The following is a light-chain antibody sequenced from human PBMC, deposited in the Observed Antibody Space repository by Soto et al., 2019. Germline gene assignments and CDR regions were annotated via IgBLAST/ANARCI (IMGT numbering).Light chain of an antibody. J-gene: IGLJ1*01. CDR1: SSDIGGYNF. Sequence: QSALTQPASVSGSPGQSVTIACTGTSSDIGGYNFVSWYQQHPGKAPKLLIYDVGNRPSGVSNRFSGSKSGNSASLTITGPQAEDEDHYYCNSYRTVSTYVFGTGTKVTVL. V-gene: IGLV2-14*01. CDR3: NSYRTVSTYV. CDR2: DVG.